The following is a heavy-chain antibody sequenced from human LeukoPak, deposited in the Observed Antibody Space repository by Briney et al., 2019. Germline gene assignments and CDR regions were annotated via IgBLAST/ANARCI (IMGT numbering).Heavy chain of an antibody. CDR1: GGTFSSYA. D-gene: IGHD3-22*01. J-gene: IGHJ4*02. Sequence: SVKVSCKASGGTFSSYAISWVRQAPRQGLEWMGGIIPIFGTANYAQKFQGRVTITTDESTSTAYMELSSLRSEDTAVYYCASAVYYYDSSGYYPPDYWGQGTLVTVSS. CDR2: IIPIFGTA. V-gene: IGHV1-69*05. CDR3: ASAVYYYDSSGYYPPDY.